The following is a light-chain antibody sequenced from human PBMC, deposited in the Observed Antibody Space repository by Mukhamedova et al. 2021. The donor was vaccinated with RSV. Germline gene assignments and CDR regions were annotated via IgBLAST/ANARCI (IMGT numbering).Light chain of an antibody. J-gene: IGKJ2*01. CDR1: QSVSRN. CDR2: GAS. V-gene: IGKV3-15*01. Sequence: GERVTLSCRASQSVSRNLAWYQHKPGQPPRLLIYGASARATGIPARFTGSGSGTEFTLTISSLQSEDFAVYFCQHYNNWPPYTFG. CDR3: QHYNNWPPYT.